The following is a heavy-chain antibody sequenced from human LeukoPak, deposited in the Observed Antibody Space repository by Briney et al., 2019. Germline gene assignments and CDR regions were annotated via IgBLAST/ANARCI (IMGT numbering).Heavy chain of an antibody. CDR3: AAGGLNGGNSPFFDY. Sequence: SVKVSCKASGFTFTSSAVQWVRQARGQRLEWIGWIVVGSGNTNYAQKFQERVTITRDMSTSTAYMELSSLRSEDTAVYYCAAGGLNGGNSPFFDYWGRNPGHRLL. D-gene: IGHD4-23*01. J-gene: IGHJ4*01. CDR2: IVVGSGNT. CDR1: GFTFTSSA. V-gene: IGHV1-58*01.